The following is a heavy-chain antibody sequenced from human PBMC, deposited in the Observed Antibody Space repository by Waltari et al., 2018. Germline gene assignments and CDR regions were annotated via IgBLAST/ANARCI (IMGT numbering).Heavy chain of an antibody. Sequence: QMHLQESGPGLVKPSQTLSLTCTVPNGSTSSGGYLWTWIRQRPGTGLEWIGYIYYSGSTRYNPSLKSRATISRDRSKSQFSLELTSVSAADTAVYFCARESPTVGALDSWGQGTLVTVSP. CDR2: IYYSGST. J-gene: IGHJ4*02. CDR1: NGSTSSGGYL. V-gene: IGHV4-31*03. CDR3: ARESPTVGALDS.